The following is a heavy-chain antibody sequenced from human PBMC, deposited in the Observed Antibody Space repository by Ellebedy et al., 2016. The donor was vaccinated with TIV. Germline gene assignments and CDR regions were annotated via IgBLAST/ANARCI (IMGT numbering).Heavy chain of an antibody. J-gene: IGHJ5*02. CDR3: ARDPVGRLPNTAMVKGVRFDP. D-gene: IGHD5-18*01. CDR2: IIPIFGTA. V-gene: IGHV1-69*13. Sequence: SVKVSCXASGGTFSSYAISWVRQAPGQGLEWMGGIIPIFGTANYAQKFQGRVTITADESTSTAYMELSSLRSEDTAVYYCARDPVGRLPNTAMVKGVRFDPWGQGTLVTVSS. CDR1: GGTFSSYA.